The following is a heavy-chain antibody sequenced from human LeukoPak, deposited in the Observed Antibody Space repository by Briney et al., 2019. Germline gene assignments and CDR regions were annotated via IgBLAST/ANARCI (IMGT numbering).Heavy chain of an antibody. J-gene: IGHJ4*02. V-gene: IGHV3-30*18. D-gene: IGHD2-2*01. Sequence: PGGSLRLSCAASGFTFSSYGMHWVRQAPGKGLEWVAVISYDGSNKYYADSVKGRFTISRDNSKNTLYLQMNSLRAEDTAVYYCAKEDCSSTSCYAGYFDYWAREPWSPSPQ. CDR3: AKEDCSSTSCYAGYFDY. CDR1: GFTFSSYG. CDR2: ISYDGSNK.